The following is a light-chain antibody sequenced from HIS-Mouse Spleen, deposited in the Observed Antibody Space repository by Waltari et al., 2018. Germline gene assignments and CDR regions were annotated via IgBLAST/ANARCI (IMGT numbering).Light chain of an antibody. CDR2: EDS. CDR3: YSTDSSGSHRV. Sequence: SYELTQPPSVSVSPGQTARITCSGDALPKKYSYWYQQKSGQAPVLVINEDSKRPSGIPGGLCGSSSGTMATLTISGAQVEDEADYYCYSTDSSGSHRVFGGGTKLTVL. V-gene: IGLV3-10*01. CDR1: ALPKKY. J-gene: IGLJ2*01.